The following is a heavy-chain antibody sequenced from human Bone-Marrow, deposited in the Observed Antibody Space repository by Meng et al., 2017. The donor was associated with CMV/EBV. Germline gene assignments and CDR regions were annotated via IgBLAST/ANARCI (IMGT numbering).Heavy chain of an antibody. CDR1: GGTFSSYA. V-gene: IGHV1-69*10. CDR3: ARDHRCSSTSCDDFDI. J-gene: IGHJ3*02. CDR2: IIPILDIA. Sequence: SVKVSCKASGGTFSSYAISWVRQAPGQGLEWMGGIIPILDIANYAQKFQGRVTITADKSTSTAYMELSSLRSEDTAVYYCARDHRCSSTSCDDFDIWGQGTRVTVSS. D-gene: IGHD2-2*01.